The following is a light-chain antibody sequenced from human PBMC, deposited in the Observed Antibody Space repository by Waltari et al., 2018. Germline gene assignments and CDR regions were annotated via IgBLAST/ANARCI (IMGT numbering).Light chain of an antibody. CDR2: RNK. V-gene: IGLV1-47*01. J-gene: IGLJ2*01. CDR1: TSNIGNNS. Sequence: QSVLTQPPSASGTPGQSIAISCSGSTSNIGNNSVYWYQQFPGTAPKPLIYRNKQRPSGVPDRFSGSNSGPSASLAISGLQSEDEADYYCAAWDDSLSGVVFGGGTKVTVL. CDR3: AAWDDSLSGVV.